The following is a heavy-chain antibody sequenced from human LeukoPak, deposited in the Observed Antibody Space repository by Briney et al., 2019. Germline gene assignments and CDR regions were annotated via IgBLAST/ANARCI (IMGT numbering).Heavy chain of an antibody. Sequence: ASVKVSCKTSGYTFTNFEVNWVRQTTGQGLEWMGWINPNSGDTAYAQKFQDRVTMTRNTSTSTAYMDLSSLSSDDTAAYYCARFRIHYGSGRPSGLDVWGQGTTVTVSS. D-gene: IGHD3-10*01. CDR1: GYTFTNFE. J-gene: IGHJ6*02. CDR3: ARFRIHYGSGRPSGLDV. V-gene: IGHV1-8*01. CDR2: INPNSGDT.